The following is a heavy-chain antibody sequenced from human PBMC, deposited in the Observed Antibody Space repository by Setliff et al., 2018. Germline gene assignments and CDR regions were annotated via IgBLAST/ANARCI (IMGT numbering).Heavy chain of an antibody. CDR3: ATLGTGDSLDY. Sequence: ETLSLTCTVSGDSISSYFWSWVRQPPGKGLEWVGFIFYTGFTNYNPSLKSRVTMSVDSSKNQFSLKVSSVTAADTAVYYCATLGTGDSLDYWGQGTLVTVPQ. J-gene: IGHJ4*02. V-gene: IGHV4-59*08. CDR1: GDSISSYF. CDR2: IFYTGFT. D-gene: IGHD7-27*01.